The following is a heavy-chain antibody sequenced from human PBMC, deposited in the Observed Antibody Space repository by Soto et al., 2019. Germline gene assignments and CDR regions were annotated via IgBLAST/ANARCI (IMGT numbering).Heavy chain of an antibody. CDR1: GFTFSSYA. D-gene: IGHD3-3*01. CDR3: ARVRGSLNFDY. V-gene: IGHV3-30-3*01. CDR2: ISYDGSNK. Sequence: GGSLRLSCAASGFTFSSYAMHWVRQAPGKGLEWVAVISYDGSNKYYADSVKGRFTISRDNSKSTLYLQMNSLRAEDTAVYYCARVRGSLNFDYWGQGTLVTVSS. J-gene: IGHJ4*02.